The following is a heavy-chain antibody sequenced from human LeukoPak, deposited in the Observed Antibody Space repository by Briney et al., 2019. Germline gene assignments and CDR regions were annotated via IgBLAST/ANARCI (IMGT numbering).Heavy chain of an antibody. CDR3: AKAAYYYDSSAFDY. CDR2: ISWNSGSI. J-gene: IGHJ4*02. D-gene: IGHD3-22*01. CDR1: GFTFDDYA. Sequence: GGSLRLSCEASGFTFDDYARHWVRQAPGKGLEWVSGISWNSGSIGCADSVKGRFTISRDNAKNSLYLQMNSLRAEDTALYYCAKAAYYYDSSAFDYWGQGTLVTVSS. V-gene: IGHV3-9*01.